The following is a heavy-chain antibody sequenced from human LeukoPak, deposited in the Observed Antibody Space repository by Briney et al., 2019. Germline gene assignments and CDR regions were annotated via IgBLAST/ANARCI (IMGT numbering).Heavy chain of an antibody. Sequence: SETLSLTCTVSGASVAGHYGSWIRQSPEKGLEWIGFVYSGTNNYNPSLRSRVTISEDTSKNQFSLKLTSVTAADTAVYYCVKGGQWYLLLAWGQGTLVSVSA. V-gene: IGHV4-59*02. CDR3: VKGGQWYLLLA. CDR1: GASVAGHY. D-gene: IGHD2-2*01. J-gene: IGHJ5*02. CDR2: VYSGTN.